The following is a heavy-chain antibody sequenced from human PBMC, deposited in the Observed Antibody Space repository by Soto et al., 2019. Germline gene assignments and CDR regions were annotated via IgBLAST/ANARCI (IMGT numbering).Heavy chain of an antibody. V-gene: IGHV4-59*01. CDR3: ARVDYDILTGYRFDY. CDR2: IYYSGST. CDR1: GGSISSYY. D-gene: IGHD3-9*01. Sequence: SETLSLTCTVSGGSISSYYWSWIRQPPGKGLEWIGYIYYSGSTNYNPSLKSRVTISVDTSKNQFSLKLSSVTAADTAVYYCARVDYDILTGYRFDYWGQGTLVTVSS. J-gene: IGHJ4*02.